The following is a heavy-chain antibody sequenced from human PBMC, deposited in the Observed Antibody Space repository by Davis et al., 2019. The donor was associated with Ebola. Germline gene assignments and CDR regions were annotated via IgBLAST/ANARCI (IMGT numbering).Heavy chain of an antibody. V-gene: IGHV1-46*01. CDR1: GYTFTSYY. Sequence: ASVKVSCKASGYTFTSYYMHWVRQAPGQGLEWMGIINPSGGSTSYAQRFQGRVTMTTDTSTSTAYMELRSLRSDDTAVYYCARDRVVEATYGFWSGYNYSYMDVWGKGTTVTVSS. D-gene: IGHD3-3*01. J-gene: IGHJ6*03. CDR2: INPSGGST. CDR3: ARDRVVEATYGFWSGYNYSYMDV.